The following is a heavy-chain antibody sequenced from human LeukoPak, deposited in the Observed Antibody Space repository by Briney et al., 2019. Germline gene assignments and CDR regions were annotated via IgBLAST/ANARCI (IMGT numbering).Heavy chain of an antibody. CDR2: IDGGGGST. CDR1: GFTFSNFV. CDR3: ARRAGAYSHPYDY. J-gene: IGHJ4*02. Sequence: GGSLRLSCAASGFTFSNFVMSWVRQAPGKGLEWVSYIDGGGGSTNYADSVKGRFTISRDNSKNTLYLQMNSLRAEDTAVYYCARRAGAYSHPYDYWGQGTLVTVSS. D-gene: IGHD4/OR15-4a*01. V-gene: IGHV3-23*01.